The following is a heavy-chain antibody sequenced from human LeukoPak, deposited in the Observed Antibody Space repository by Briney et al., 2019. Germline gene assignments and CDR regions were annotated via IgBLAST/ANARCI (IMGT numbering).Heavy chain of an antibody. CDR2: ISYDGSNK. CDR1: GYTLTELS. D-gene: IGHD2-2*01. CDR3: ARVMGRYCSSTSCYVDY. V-gene: IGHV3-30*04. J-gene: IGHJ4*02. Sequence: SCKVSGYTLTELSMHWVRQAPGKGLEWVAVISYDGSNKYYADSVKGRFTISRDNSKNTLYLQMNSLRAEDTAVYYCARVMGRYCSSTSCYVDYWGQGTLVTVSS.